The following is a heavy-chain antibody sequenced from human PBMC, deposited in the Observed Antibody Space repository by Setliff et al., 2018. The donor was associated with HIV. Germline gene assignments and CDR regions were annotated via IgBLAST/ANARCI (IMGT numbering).Heavy chain of an antibody. Sequence: LSLTCSVSGGSISSSTDYWGWIRQPPGKGLEWIGTIYYTGNTYYNPSLKSRLTISVDTSKNQFSLKLSSVTAADTAVYYCARPITMVRGVLNYYYYYMDVWGMGTTVTVSS. V-gene: IGHV4-39*01. CDR2: IYYTGNT. J-gene: IGHJ6*03. D-gene: IGHD3-10*01. CDR3: ARPITMVRGVLNYYYYYMDV. CDR1: GGSISSSTDY.